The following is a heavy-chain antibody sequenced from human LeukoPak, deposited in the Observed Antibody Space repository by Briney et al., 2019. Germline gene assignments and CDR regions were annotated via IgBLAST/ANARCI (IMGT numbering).Heavy chain of an antibody. CDR1: GFTFSSYA. CDR2: LSGNGGNQ. V-gene: IGHV3-23*01. J-gene: IGHJ4*02. D-gene: IGHD3-10*01. CDR3: ARDPNGSGPDFDC. Sequence: PGGSLRLSCAASGFTFSSYAMNWVHQAPGKGLEWVSGLSGNGGNQYYADSVKGRFTISRDNSKNTLFLQMNSLRAEDTAIYYCARDPNGSGPDFDCWGQGTLVTVSS.